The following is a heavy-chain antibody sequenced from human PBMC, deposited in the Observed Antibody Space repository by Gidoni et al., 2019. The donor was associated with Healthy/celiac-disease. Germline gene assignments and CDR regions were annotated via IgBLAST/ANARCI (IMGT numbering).Heavy chain of an antibody. CDR3: TTDSRWLMSDAFDI. J-gene: IGHJ3*02. CDR2: IKSKTDGGTT. CDR1: GFTVSTAW. Sequence: VQRVESGGGVVRRGGPLRLACAASGFTVSTAWLTWFRQAPGKWLEWVGRIKSKTDGGTTDYAAPVKGRFTISRDDSKNTLYLQMNSLKTEDTAVYYCTTDSRWLMSDAFDIWGQGTMVTVSS. D-gene: IGHD5-12*01. V-gene: IGHV3-15*07.